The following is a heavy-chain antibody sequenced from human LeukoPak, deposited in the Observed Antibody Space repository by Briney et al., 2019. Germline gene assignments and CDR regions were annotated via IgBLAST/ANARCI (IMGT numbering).Heavy chain of an antibody. CDR3: ARDYEMKTAYDMDV. J-gene: IGHJ6*02. CDR2: IKQDGSEK. V-gene: IGHV3-7*01. Sequence: GGSLRLSCAASGFTFSSYWMSWVRQAPGKGLEWVANIKQDGSEKYYVDSVKGRFTISRDNAKNSLYLQMNSLRAEDTAVYYCARDYEMKTAYDMDVWGQGTTVTVSS. D-gene: IGHD3-3*01. CDR1: GFTFSSYW.